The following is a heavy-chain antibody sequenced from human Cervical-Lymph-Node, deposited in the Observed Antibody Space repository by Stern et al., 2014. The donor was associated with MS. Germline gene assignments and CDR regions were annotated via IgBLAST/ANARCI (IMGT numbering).Heavy chain of an antibody. Sequence: EVQLVESGGGMVQPGRSLRLSCEASGFKFDDFAMHWVRQAPGKGLEWVSGLGWNSEGRGYADSVQGRFTVSRDNAKSSLYLQMNSLTAGDTALYYCAKADDYAAGIDAWGQGTLVVVSS. CDR3: AKADDYAAGIDA. D-gene: IGHD3-16*01. CDR2: LGWNSEGR. V-gene: IGHV3-9*01. J-gene: IGHJ5*02. CDR1: GFKFDDFA.